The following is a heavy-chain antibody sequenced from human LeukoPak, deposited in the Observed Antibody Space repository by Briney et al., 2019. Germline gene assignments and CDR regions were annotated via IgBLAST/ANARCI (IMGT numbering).Heavy chain of an antibody. CDR3: ARGPAQIYVDYYYYYYINV. Sequence: GGSLRLSCAASGFTVSSNERSWVRQAPGKGLEWVSSISGGSTYYADSRKGRFTISRDNAKNSPYLQMNSLRAEDTAVYYCARGPAQIYVDYYYYYYINVWGKGTTVTISS. CDR1: GFTVSSNE. V-gene: IGHV3-38-3*01. D-gene: IGHD4-17*01. CDR2: ISGGST. J-gene: IGHJ6*03.